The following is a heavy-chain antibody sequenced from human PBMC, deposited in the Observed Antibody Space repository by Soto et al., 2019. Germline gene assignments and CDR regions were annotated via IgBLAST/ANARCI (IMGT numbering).Heavy chain of an antibody. D-gene: IGHD1-26*01. Sequence: EVQLLESGGGLVQPGGSLRLSCAASGFTFSSYAMSWVRQAPGKGLEWVSAISGSGGSTYYADSVKGRFTISRDNSKNPLYLQMNRLRAEYTAVYYCAKFLEWELLIPYFDYWGQGTLVTVSS. CDR3: AKFLEWELLIPYFDY. V-gene: IGHV3-23*01. J-gene: IGHJ4*02. CDR2: ISGSGGST. CDR1: GFTFSSYA.